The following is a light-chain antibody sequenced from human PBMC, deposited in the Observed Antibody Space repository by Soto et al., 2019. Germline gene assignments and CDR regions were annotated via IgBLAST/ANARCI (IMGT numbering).Light chain of an antibody. V-gene: IGKV1-9*01. J-gene: IGKJ1*01. CDR2: SAS. Sequence: DIQLTQSPSFLSASVGDRVTITCRASQCISNYLACYQQKPGKAPELLVYSASTLQSGFPSRFSGGGSETEFSLTIGTLQPEDFATYYCLQSYSSPPTFGQGTKVDIK. CDR3: LQSYSSPPT. CDR1: QCISNY.